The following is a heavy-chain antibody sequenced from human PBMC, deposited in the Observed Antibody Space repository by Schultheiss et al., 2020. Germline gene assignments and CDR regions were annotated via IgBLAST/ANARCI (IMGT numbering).Heavy chain of an antibody. CDR3: ARGHYSSSWYPYYYYYGMDV. V-gene: IGHV6-1*01. CDR1: GDSVSSNSAA. CDR2: TYYRSKWYN. J-gene: IGHJ6*04. Sequence: SQTLSLTCAISGDSVSSNSAAWNWIRQSPSRGLEWLGRTYYRSKWYNDYAVSVKSRITINPDTSKNQFSLQLNSVTPEDTAVYYCARGHYSSSWYPYYYYYGMDVWGKGTTVTVSS. D-gene: IGHD6-13*01.